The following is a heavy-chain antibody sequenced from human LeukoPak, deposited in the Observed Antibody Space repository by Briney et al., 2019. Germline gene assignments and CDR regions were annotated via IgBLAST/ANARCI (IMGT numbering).Heavy chain of an antibody. J-gene: IGHJ4*02. D-gene: IGHD3-3*01. CDR3: ARSLPIVGVVFEY. V-gene: IGHV3-48*01. CDR2: ISDSSNAI. Sequence: GGSLRLSCAASEFTFSRYSMNWVRQAPGKGLEWVSFISDSSNAIYYADSVRGRFTISRDNAKNSLYLQMDSLRAEDTAVYYCARSLPIVGVVFEYWGQGTLVTVSS. CDR1: EFTFSRYS.